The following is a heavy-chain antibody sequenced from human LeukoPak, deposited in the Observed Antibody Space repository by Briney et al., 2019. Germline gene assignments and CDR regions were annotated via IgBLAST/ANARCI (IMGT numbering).Heavy chain of an antibody. D-gene: IGHD3-3*01. J-gene: IGHJ6*02. CDR2: ISNVESNK. Sequence: GGSVRLFCAVCVLPLRIYGMLGVREAPGRGLVGVADISNVESNKYYSDSVKSLFTISRDNSKNTLYLQMNSLRAEDTAVYYCAKEPFYDFWNDGTHYGMDVWGQGTTVIVSS. V-gene: IGHV3-30*18. CDR3: AKEPFYDFWNDGTHYGMDV. CDR1: VLPLRIYG.